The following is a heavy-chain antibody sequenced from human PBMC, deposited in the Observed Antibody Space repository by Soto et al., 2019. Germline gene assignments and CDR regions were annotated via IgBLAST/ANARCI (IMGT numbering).Heavy chain of an antibody. V-gene: IGHV3-15*07. CDR2: IKSKTDGGTT. Sequence: GGSLRLSCAASGFTFSNAWMNWVRQAPGKGLEWVGRIKSKTDGGTTDYAAPVKGRFTISRDDSKNTLYLQMNSLKTEDTAVYYCTTALATYYDFWRAEGNYYYGMDVWGQGTTVTVSS. CDR3: TTALATYYDFWRAEGNYYYGMDV. J-gene: IGHJ6*02. D-gene: IGHD3-3*01. CDR1: GFTFSNAW.